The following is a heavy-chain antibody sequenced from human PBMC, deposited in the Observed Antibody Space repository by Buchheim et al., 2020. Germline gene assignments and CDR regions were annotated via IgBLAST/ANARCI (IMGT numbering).Heavy chain of an antibody. CDR2: ISYDGSKN. Sequence: QEQLVESGGGVVQPGRSLRLSCAASGFSFGSYGMHWVRQAPGKGLEWVAVISYDGSKNYYVDSVKGRFTISRDNAKNSLYLQMNSLRAEDTAVYYCARGAKQLDYWGQGTL. CDR1: GFSFGSYG. V-gene: IGHV3-30*03. CDR3: ARGAKQLDY. J-gene: IGHJ4*02. D-gene: IGHD4/OR15-4a*01.